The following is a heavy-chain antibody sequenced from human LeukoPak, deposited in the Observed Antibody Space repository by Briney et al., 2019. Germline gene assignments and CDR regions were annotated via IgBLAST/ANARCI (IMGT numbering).Heavy chain of an antibody. J-gene: IGHJ3*02. Sequence: QPGGSLRLPCAASGFTFDDYAMHWVRQAPGKGLEWVSLISGDGGSTYYADSVKGRFTISRDNSKNSLYLQMNSLRTEDTALYYCAKDISLDSGYDLRPAFDIWGQGTMVTVSS. CDR3: AKDISLDSGYDLRPAFDI. CDR2: ISGDGGST. V-gene: IGHV3-43*02. CDR1: GFTFDDYA. D-gene: IGHD5-12*01.